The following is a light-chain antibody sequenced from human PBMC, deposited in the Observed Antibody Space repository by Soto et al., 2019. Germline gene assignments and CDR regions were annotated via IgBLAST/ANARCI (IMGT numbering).Light chain of an antibody. CDR3: TSFTSSNTWV. J-gene: IGLJ3*02. CDR2: EVN. V-gene: IGLV2-14*01. CDR1: SSDVGGYNY. Sequence: QSALTQPASVSGSPGQSITISCTGTSSDVGGYNYVSWFQQHPGKAPKLLIYEVNNRPSGLSNRFSGSKSGNTASLTISGLQADDEADYYCTSFTSSNTWVFGGGTKLTVL.